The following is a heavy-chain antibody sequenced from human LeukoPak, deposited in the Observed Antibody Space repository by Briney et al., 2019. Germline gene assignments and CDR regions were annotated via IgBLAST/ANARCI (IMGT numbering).Heavy chain of an antibody. V-gene: IGHV3-9*01. Sequence: PGGSLRLSCAASGFTFDDYAMHWVRQAPGKGLEWVSGISWNSGSIGYADSVKGRFTISRDNAKSSLYLQMNSLRAEDTALYYCAKGYCSSTSCLVDYWGQGTLVTVSS. CDR1: GFTFDDYA. CDR3: AKGYCSSTSCLVDY. CDR2: ISWNSGSI. J-gene: IGHJ4*02. D-gene: IGHD2-2*01.